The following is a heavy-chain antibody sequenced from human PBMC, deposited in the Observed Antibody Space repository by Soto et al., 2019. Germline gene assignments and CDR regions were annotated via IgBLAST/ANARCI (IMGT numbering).Heavy chain of an antibody. Sequence: SETLSLTCAVYGGSFSGYYWSWIRQPPGKGLEWIGEINHSGSTNYNPSLKSRVTISVDTSKNQFSLKLSSVTAADTAVYYCARVRLAGTYYYYGMDVWGQGTTVTVS. CDR3: ARVRLAGTYYYYGMDV. D-gene: IGHD6-13*01. CDR2: INHSGST. CDR1: GGSFSGYY. V-gene: IGHV4-34*01. J-gene: IGHJ6*02.